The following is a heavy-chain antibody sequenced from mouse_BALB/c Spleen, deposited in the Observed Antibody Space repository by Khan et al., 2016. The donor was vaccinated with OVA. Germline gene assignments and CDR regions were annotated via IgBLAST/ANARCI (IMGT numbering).Heavy chain of an antibody. D-gene: IGHD2-1*01. CDR2: INTYTGEP. CDR1: GYTFTNYG. Sequence: QIQLVQSGPELKKPGETVKISCKASGYTFTNYGMNWVKQAPGKGLKWMGWINTYTGEPTYADDFRGRFAFSLETFASPAYLQINNLKNEDTATYFCVRSNGNYWFAYWGQGTLVTVSA. J-gene: IGHJ3*01. CDR3: VRSNGNYWFAY. V-gene: IGHV9-3-1*01.